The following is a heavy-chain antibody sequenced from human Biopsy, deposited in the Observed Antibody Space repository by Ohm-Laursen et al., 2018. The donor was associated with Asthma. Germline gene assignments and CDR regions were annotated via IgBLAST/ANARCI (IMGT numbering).Heavy chain of an antibody. CDR3: ARRWRSYDSSNYYLDQ. V-gene: IGHV4-4*02. J-gene: IGHJ4*02. Sequence: SETLSLTCDVSGGSLSVSNWWSWVRQPPGWGLEWIGQIHHLGNANYNPSLKSRVTMSVDKSKNQFSLKLTSVTAADTAVYFCARRWRSYDSSNYYLDQWGQGTLVTVSS. CDR2: IHHLGNA. CDR1: GGSLSVSNW. D-gene: IGHD3-22*01.